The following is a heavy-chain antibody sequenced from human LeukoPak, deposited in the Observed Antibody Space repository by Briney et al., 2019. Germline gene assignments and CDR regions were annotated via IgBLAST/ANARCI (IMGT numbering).Heavy chain of an antibody. V-gene: IGHV1-69*13. D-gene: IGHD6-13*01. CDR2: IIPIFDTA. CDR3: ARDNIRGGKGIAAAGGYY. CDR1: GGTFSSYA. Sequence: ASVKVSCKASGGTFSSYAISWVRQAPGQGLEWMGGIIPIFDTAVYAQKFQGRVTVTADESTSTAYMDLSSLTSEDTAVYYCARDNIRGGKGIAAAGGYYWGQGTLVTVSS. J-gene: IGHJ4*02.